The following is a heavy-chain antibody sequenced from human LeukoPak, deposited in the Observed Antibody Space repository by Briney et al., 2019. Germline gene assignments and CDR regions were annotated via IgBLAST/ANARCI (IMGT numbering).Heavy chain of an antibody. CDR2: IYYSGST. CDR3: AALGYSYGFDY. J-gene: IGHJ4*02. CDR1: GGSISSYY. V-gene: IGHV4-59*01. D-gene: IGHD5-18*01. Sequence: SETLSHTCTVSGGSISSYYWSWIRQPPGKGLEWIGYIYYSGSTNYNPSLKSRVTISVDTSKNQFSLKLSSVTAADTAVYYCAALGYSYGFDYWGQGTLVTVSS.